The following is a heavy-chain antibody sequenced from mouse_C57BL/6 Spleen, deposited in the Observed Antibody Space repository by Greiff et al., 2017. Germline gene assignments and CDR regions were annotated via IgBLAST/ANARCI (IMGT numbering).Heavy chain of an antibody. CDR3: ARDGVRQFAY. CDR2: IHPNSGST. V-gene: IGHV1-64*01. D-gene: IGHD2-14*01. CDR1: GYTFTSYW. J-gene: IGHJ3*01. Sequence: QVQLQQPGAELVKPGASVKLSCKASGYTFTSYWMHWVKQRPGQGLEWIGMIHPNSGSTNYNEKFKSKATLTVDKSSSAAYMQLSSLTSEDSAVYCCARDGVRQFAYWGQGTLVTVSA.